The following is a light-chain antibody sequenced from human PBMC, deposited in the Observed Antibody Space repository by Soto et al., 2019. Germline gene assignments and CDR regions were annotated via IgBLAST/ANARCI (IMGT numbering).Light chain of an antibody. CDR1: QHVSSN. J-gene: IGKJ2*01. CDR2: RAS. Sequence: EIVMTQSPATLSVSPGGSATLSCRASQHVSSNLAWYRQEPGQPPTLLIYRASTRATGIPATFSGSGSGTEFTLTISSLQSEDFAVYYCQQYNKWPYTFGQGTKLEI. CDR3: QQYNKWPYT. V-gene: IGKV3-15*01.